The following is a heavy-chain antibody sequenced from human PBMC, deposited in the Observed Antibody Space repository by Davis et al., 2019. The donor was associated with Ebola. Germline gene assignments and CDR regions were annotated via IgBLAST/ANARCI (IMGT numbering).Heavy chain of an antibody. CDR3: ARRLYVLRFLEWSPFDY. V-gene: IGHV3-21*01. CDR2: ISSSSSSI. D-gene: IGHD3-3*01. J-gene: IGHJ4*02. Sequence: PGGSLRLSCAASGFTFSRYSMIWVRQAPGKGLEWVSSISSSSSSIYCADSVKGRFTISRDNAKNSLYLQMNGLRAEDTAVYYCARRLYVLRFLEWSPFDYWGQGTLVTVSS. CDR1: GFTFSRYS.